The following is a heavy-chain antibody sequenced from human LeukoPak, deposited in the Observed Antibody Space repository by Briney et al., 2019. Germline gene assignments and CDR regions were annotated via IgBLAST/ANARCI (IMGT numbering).Heavy chain of an antibody. D-gene: IGHD1-20*01. V-gene: IGHV4-4*07. CDR1: GGSINSYY. CDR2: IYTSGST. Sequence: SETLSLTCTVSGGSINSYYWSWIRQPPGKGLEWIGRIYTSGSTNYNPSLKSRVTMSVDTSKNQFSLKLSSVTAADTAVYYCARVLGITGVVDYWGQGTLVTVSS. J-gene: IGHJ4*02. CDR3: ARVLGITGVVDY.